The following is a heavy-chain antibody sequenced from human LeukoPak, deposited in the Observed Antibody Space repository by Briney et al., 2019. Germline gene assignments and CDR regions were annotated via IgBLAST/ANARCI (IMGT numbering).Heavy chain of an antibody. D-gene: IGHD3-22*01. CDR2: INAGNGDT. CDR3: ARDPRSGFHDY. CDR1: GYTLTSYA. V-gene: IGHV1-3*01. J-gene: IGHJ4*02. Sequence: GASVKVSCKVSGYTLTSYAIQWVRQAPGQRLEWMGWINAGNGDTKYSQRFQGRVTITRDTSANTAYMELSSLRSEDTAVYYCARDPRSGFHDYWGQGTLVTVSS.